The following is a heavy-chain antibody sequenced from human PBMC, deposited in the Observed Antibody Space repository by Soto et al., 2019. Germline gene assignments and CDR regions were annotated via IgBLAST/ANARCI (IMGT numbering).Heavy chain of an antibody. J-gene: IGHJ5*02. D-gene: IGHD2-15*01. CDR3: ATYTAYCSDGKNCPPGP. V-gene: IGHV4-34*02. CDR1: GGSFNGYY. CDR2: INHTGGA. Sequence: QVQLQQWGAGLVKPSETLSLTCAVSGGSFNGYYWNWIRQPPGRGLEWIGEINHTGGANYNPSLKSRLTISMDTSKNHFYLRLTSVTAADTAVYYCATYTAYCSDGKNCPPGPWGQGTLVTVSS.